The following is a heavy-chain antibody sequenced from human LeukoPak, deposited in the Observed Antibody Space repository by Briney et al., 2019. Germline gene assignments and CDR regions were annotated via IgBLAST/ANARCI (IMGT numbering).Heavy chain of an antibody. CDR1: GFTFSSYA. V-gene: IGHV3-30*04. D-gene: IGHD2-2*01. J-gene: IGHJ3*02. Sequence: GGSLRLSCAASGFTFSSYAMHWVRQAPGKGLEWVAVISYDGSNKYYADSVKGRFTISRDNSKNTLYLQMNSLRAEDTAVYYCARETQLLDAFDIWGQGTMVTVSS. CDR2: ISYDGSNK. CDR3: ARETQLLDAFDI.